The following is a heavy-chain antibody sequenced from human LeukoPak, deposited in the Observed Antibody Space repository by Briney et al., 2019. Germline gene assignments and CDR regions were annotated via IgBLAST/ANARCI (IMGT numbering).Heavy chain of an antibody. D-gene: IGHD6-13*01. J-gene: IGHJ5*02. CDR2: IYTSGST. Sequence: SETLSLTCTVSGGSISSYYWSWIRQPAGKGLEWIGRIYTSGSTNYNPSLKSRVTMSVDTSKNQFSLKLSSVTAADTAVYYCAGVSSSSWSFNRISNWFDPWGQGTLVTVSS. CDR1: GGSISSYY. CDR3: AGVSSSSWSFNRISNWFDP. V-gene: IGHV4-4*07.